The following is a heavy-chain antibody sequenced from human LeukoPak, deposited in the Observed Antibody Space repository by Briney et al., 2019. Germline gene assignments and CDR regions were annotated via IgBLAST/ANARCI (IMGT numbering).Heavy chain of an antibody. CDR1: GASFSGYY. D-gene: IGHD1-1*01. V-gene: IGHV4-34*01. CDR2: IDHSGSN. J-gene: IGHJ5*02. Sequence: AETLSLTCAVYGASFSGYYWTWIRQPPGKGLEWIGEIDHSGSNKYNPSLKGRLTISLDTSKNQFSLDLTSVTAADTAIYYCATGSQLGSYNWFEPGAGGTLVTVSS. CDR3: ATGSQLGSYNWFEP.